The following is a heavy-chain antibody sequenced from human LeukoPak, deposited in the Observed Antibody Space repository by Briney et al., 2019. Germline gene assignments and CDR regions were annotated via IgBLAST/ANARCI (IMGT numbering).Heavy chain of an antibody. CDR3: ARGGIQVSGIDEFDY. J-gene: IGHJ4*02. Sequence: GGSLRLSCAASGFTFIDYDMHWVRQVIGKGLEWVSAIGIRGDTHYSGSVKGRFTISRENAESSSYLQMNSLRAEDTAVYYCARGGIQVSGIDEFDYWGQGTLVTVSS. CDR1: GFTFIDYD. D-gene: IGHD6-19*01. V-gene: IGHV3-13*01. CDR2: IGIRGDT.